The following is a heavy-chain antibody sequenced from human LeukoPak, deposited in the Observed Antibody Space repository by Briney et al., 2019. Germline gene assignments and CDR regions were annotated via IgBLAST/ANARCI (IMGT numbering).Heavy chain of an antibody. CDR3: ARGWWDSSSWLPFDY. Sequence: SETLSLTCAVYGGSFSSYYWSWIRQPPGKGLEWIGEINHSGSTNYNPSLKSRVTISVDTSKNQFSLKLSSVTAADTAVYYCARGWWDSSSWLPFDYWGQGTLVTVSS. D-gene: IGHD6-13*01. V-gene: IGHV4-34*01. CDR1: GGSFSSYY. CDR2: INHSGST. J-gene: IGHJ4*02.